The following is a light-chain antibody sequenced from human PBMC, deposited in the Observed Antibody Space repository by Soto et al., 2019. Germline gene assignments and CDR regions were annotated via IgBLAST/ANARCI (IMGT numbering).Light chain of an antibody. Sequence: DIQMTQSPSSLSASLGDTVTITCRASQSISSYLNWYQQKPGKAPKLLIYSTSSLQAGVPSRFSGSGSGTDFTLTISSLQPEDFATYYCQQSYTTPITFGQGTRLEIK. V-gene: IGKV1-39*01. CDR1: QSISSY. CDR3: QQSYTTPIT. CDR2: STS. J-gene: IGKJ5*01.